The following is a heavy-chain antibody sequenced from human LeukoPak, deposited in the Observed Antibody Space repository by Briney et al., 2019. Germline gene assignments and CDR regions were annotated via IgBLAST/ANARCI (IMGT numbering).Heavy chain of an antibody. Sequence: GGSLTLSCGASEFPFNTYEMNWVRQAPGKGLEWVSYISSSGSTIYYADPVKGRFTISRDNAKNSLYLQMNSLRAEDTGVYYCARVGAYAAVNCWVQGTRVTVSS. V-gene: IGHV3-48*03. CDR1: EFPFNTYE. J-gene: IGHJ4*02. CDR3: ARVGAYAAVNC. CDR2: ISSSGSTI. D-gene: IGHD3-16*01.